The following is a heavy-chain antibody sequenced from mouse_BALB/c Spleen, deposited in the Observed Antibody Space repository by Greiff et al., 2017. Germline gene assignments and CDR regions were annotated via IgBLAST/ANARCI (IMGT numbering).Heavy chain of an antibody. Sequence: EVMLVESGGGLVKPGGSLKLSCAASGFAFSSYDMSWVRQTPEERLEWVAYISSGGGSTYYPDTVKGRFTISRDNAKNTLYLQMSSLKSEDTAMYYCARHYDYDSAMDYWGQGTSVTVSS. J-gene: IGHJ4*01. CDR1: GFAFSSYD. CDR2: ISSGGGST. D-gene: IGHD2-4*01. V-gene: IGHV5-12-1*01. CDR3: ARHYDYDSAMDY.